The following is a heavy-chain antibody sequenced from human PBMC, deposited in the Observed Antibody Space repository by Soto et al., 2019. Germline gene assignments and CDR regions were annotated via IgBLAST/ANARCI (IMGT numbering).Heavy chain of an antibody. Sequence: SETLSLTCAVYGGSFSGYYWSWIRQPPGKGLDWLGEINHSGSTNYNPSLESRVSISVDTSKNQFSLKLSSVAAADTVVYYCERGIAMKLVVYRDTVEKYYFDFWPQGNLENVSS. V-gene: IGHV4-34*01. D-gene: IGHD3-22*01. CDR1: GGSFSGYY. J-gene: IGHJ4*02. CDR3: ERGIAMKLVVYRDTVEKYYFDF. CDR2: INHSGST.